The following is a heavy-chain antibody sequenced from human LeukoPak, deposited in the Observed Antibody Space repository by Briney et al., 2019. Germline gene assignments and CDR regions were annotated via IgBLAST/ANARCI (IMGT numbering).Heavy chain of an antibody. CDR3: TRDLRVVAAVYYYYGMDV. CDR2: IRSKAYGGTT. CDR1: GFTFSSYA. D-gene: IGHD2-15*01. J-gene: IGHJ6*02. V-gene: IGHV3-49*04. Sequence: GGSLRLSCAASGFTFSSYAMSWVRQAPGKGLEWVGFIRSKAYGGTTEYAASVKGRFTISRDDSKSIAYLQMNSLKTEDTAVYYCTRDLRVVAAVYYYYGMDVWGQGTTVTVSS.